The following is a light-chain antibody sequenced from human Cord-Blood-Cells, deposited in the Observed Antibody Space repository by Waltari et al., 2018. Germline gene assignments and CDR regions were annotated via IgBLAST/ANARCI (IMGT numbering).Light chain of an antibody. CDR2: DVS. V-gene: IGLV2-14*01. CDR1: SSDVGGYNY. Sequence: QSALTQPASVSGSPGQSITISCPGTSSDVGGYNYVSWYHQHPGKAPKLMIYDVSNRPSGGSNRFSGSKSGNTASLTISGLQAEDEADYYCSSYTSSSTLVFGTGTKVTVL. CDR3: SSYTSSSTLV. J-gene: IGLJ1*01.